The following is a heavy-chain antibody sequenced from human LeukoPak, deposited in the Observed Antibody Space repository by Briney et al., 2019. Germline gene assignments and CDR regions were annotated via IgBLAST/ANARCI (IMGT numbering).Heavy chain of an antibody. D-gene: IGHD3-22*01. Sequence: PGGSLRLSCAASGFTFSRYWMHWVRQAPGTGLVWVSRINGEGSSTSYADSVKGRFTISRDNAKNTLYLQMNSLRAGDTAMYYCARGLPYDSSGYYPLDYWGQGTLVTVSS. J-gene: IGHJ4*02. CDR3: ARGLPYDSSGYYPLDY. CDR2: INGEGSST. CDR1: GFTFSRYW. V-gene: IGHV3-74*01.